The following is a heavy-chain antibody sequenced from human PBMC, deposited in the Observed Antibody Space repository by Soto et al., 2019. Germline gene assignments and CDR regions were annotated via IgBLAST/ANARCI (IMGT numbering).Heavy chain of an antibody. CDR2: IYSRGST. CDR1: GGSIISGDSY. CDR3: ARLTTVTTSNVFDS. V-gene: IGHV4-31*03. J-gene: IGHJ4*02. Sequence: SETLSLTCTVSGGSIISGDSYFICIRQHPRKGLECIGYIYSRGSTYYNPSLRSRVTISIDTSKNQFSLKLTSVTAADTAVYYCARLTTVTTSNVFDSWGRGTLVTVSS. D-gene: IGHD1-1*01.